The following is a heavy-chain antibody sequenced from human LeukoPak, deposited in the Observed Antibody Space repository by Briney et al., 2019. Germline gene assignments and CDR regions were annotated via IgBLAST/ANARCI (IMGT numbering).Heavy chain of an antibody. CDR3: ARDAHSYYDILTGYWDYFDY. CDR2: IIPIFGIA. V-gene: IGHV1-69*04. Sequence: VASVKVSCKASGGTLSSYAISWVRQAPGQGLEWMGRIIPIFGIANYAQKFQGRVTITADKSTSTAYMELSSLRSEDTAVYYCARDAHSYYDILTGYWDYFDYWGQGTLVTVSS. D-gene: IGHD3-9*01. CDR1: GGTLSSYA. J-gene: IGHJ4*02.